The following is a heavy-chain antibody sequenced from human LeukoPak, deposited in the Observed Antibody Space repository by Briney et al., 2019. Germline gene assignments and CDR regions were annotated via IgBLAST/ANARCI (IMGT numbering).Heavy chain of an antibody. CDR1: GFTFSSYA. Sequence: GGSLRLSCAASGFTFSSYAMTWVCQAPGKGLEWVSGISGSGGRTYYADSVKGRFTISRDNSKNTLYLQMNSLRAEDTAVYYCAKETLHYSNYYFDYWGQGTLVTVSS. D-gene: IGHD4-11*01. CDR3: AKETLHYSNYYFDY. J-gene: IGHJ4*02. CDR2: ISGSGGRT. V-gene: IGHV3-23*01.